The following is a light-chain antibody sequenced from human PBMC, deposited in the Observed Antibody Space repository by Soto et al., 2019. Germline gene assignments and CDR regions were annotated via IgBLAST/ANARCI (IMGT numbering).Light chain of an antibody. V-gene: IGKV3-20*01. CDR3: QRYGDSPRWA. Sequence: SVLTQSPGTLSLSPGERATLSCRASQSVSNSYLAWYQQKPGQAPRLLIFGASRRATGIPDRFSGSRSGTDFTLTISRLEPEDFAVYYCQRYGDSPRWAFGQGTKVEIK. CDR2: GAS. CDR1: QSVSNSY. J-gene: IGKJ1*01.